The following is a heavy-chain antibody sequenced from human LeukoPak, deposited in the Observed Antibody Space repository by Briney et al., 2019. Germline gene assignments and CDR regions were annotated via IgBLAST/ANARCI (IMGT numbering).Heavy chain of an antibody. CDR3: ARDSVVVAAFDY. Sequence: GGSLRLSCAASGFTFSSYWMHWVRQAPGKGLVWVSRINSDGSSTSYADSVKGRFTISRDNSKNTLYLQMNSLRAEDTAVYYCARDSVVVAAFDYWGQGTLVTVSS. V-gene: IGHV3-74*01. D-gene: IGHD2-15*01. CDR1: GFTFSSYW. J-gene: IGHJ4*02. CDR2: INSDGSST.